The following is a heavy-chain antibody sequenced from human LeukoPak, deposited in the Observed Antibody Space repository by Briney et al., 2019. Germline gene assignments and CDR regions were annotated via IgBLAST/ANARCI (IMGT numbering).Heavy chain of an antibody. Sequence: GASVKVSCKASGYTFTGYYMHWVRQAPGQGLEWMGWINPNSGGTSYAQKFQGRVTMTRDTSISTSYMELSRLRSDDTAVYYCARDCFGFFNWFDPWGQGTLVPVSS. D-gene: IGHD3-3*01. CDR3: ARDCFGFFNWFDP. CDR2: INPNSGGT. CDR1: GYTFTGYY. J-gene: IGHJ5*02. V-gene: IGHV1-2*02.